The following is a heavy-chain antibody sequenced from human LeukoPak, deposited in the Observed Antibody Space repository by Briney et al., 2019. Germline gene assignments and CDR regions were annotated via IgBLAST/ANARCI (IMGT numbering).Heavy chain of an antibody. V-gene: IGHV3-15*01. J-gene: IGHJ4*02. CDR3: TTDPSWIQLWLDY. Sequence: GGSLRLSCAASGFTFSNAWMSWARQAPEKGLEWVGRIKSKTDGGTTDYAAPVKGRFTISRDDSKNTLYLQMNSLITEDTAVYYCTTDPSWIQLWLDYWGQGTLVTVSS. D-gene: IGHD5-18*01. CDR2: IKSKTDGGTT. CDR1: GFTFSNAW.